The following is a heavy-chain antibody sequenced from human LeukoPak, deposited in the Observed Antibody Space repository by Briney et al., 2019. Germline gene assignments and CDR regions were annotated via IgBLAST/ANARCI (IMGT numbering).Heavy chain of an antibody. V-gene: IGHV4-34*01. Sequence: SETLSLTCAVYGGSFSGYYWSWIRQPPGKGLEWIGEINHSGSTNYNPSLKSRVTISVDTSKNQFSLKLSSVTAADTAVYYCARGKWLQDYWSQGTLVTVSS. CDR2: INHSGST. J-gene: IGHJ4*02. CDR3: ARGKWLQDY. D-gene: IGHD3-22*01. CDR1: GGSFSGYY.